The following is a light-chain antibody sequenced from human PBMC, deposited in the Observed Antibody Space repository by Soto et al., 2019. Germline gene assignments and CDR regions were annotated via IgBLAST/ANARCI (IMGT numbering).Light chain of an antibody. Sequence: EIVLTQSPAILSLSPGESATLSCRASQGVSTYLAWYQQKPGQAPRLLIYDASNRASGVPARFSGSGSGTDFTLTISRLEPEDFSVYFCQQRRKWARITFGQGTRLEFK. J-gene: IGKJ5*01. CDR2: DAS. CDR3: QQRRKWARIT. V-gene: IGKV3-11*01. CDR1: QGVSTY.